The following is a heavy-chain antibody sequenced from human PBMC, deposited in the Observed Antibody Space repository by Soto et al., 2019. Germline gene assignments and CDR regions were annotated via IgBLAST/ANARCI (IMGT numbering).Heavy chain of an antibody. V-gene: IGHV4-30-2*01. CDR3: ARGWGVVAATHWFDP. Sequence: QLQLQESGSGLVKPSQTLSLTCAVSGGSISSGGYSWSWIRQPPGKGLEWIGYIYHSGSTYYNPSPKTRVPISVDRSKNQFSLKRSSVTAADTAVYYCARGWGVVAATHWFDPWGQGTLVTVSS. CDR2: IYHSGST. D-gene: IGHD2-15*01. J-gene: IGHJ5*02. CDR1: GGSISSGGYS.